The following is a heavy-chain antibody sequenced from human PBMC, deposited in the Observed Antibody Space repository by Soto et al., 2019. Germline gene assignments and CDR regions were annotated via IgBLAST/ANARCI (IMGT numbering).Heavy chain of an antibody. CDR2: IYYSWST. J-gene: IGHJ4*02. Sequence: SETLPLTCSVSVASVSSGSHYWSWIRQSPGKGLEWIGFIYYSWSTNYNPSLKSRVTISVDTSKNQFSLKVSSVTAADTAVYFCARDPLGYSSSHFFEQWGQGTMVTVSS. D-gene: IGHD6-6*01. CDR1: VASVSSGSHY. CDR3: ARDPLGYSSSHFFEQ. V-gene: IGHV4-61*01.